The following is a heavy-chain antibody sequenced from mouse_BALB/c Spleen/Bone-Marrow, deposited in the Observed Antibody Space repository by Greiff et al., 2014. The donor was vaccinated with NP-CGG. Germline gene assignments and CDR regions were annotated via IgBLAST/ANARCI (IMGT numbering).Heavy chain of an antibody. Sequence: QVQLQQSGAELVKPGASVKLSCKAPGYTFTSYYMYWVKQRPGQGLEWIGEINPSNGGTNFNEKFKSKATLTVDKSSSTAYMQLSSLTSEDSAVYYCALWCYAMDYWGQGTSVTVSS. CDR1: GYTFTSYY. J-gene: IGHJ4*01. CDR2: INPSNGGT. D-gene: IGHD1-1*02. V-gene: IGHV1S81*02. CDR3: ALWCYAMDY.